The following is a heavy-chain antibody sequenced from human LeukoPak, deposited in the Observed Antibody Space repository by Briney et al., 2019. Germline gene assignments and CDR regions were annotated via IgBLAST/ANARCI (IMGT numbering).Heavy chain of an antibody. CDR2: IRKSDCST. CDR1: GFTFSSYA. CDR3: ARGALIPDF. Sequence: GGSLRLSCAASGFTFSSYAMTWVRRAPGKGLAWVSSIRKSDCSTYYADSVKGRFTISRDNSKNTVYLHMDSLRVEDTAIYYCARGALIPDFRGQGTLVTVSS. J-gene: IGHJ4*02. D-gene: IGHD2-21*01. V-gene: IGHV3-23*01.